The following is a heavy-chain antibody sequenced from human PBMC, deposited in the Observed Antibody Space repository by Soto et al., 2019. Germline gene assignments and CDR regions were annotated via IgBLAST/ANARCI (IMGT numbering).Heavy chain of an antibody. Sequence: QGQLVQSGPEVKKPGASVKVSCKASGYTFRRYGISWVRQAPGQRLEWMGWISGYNGDTKYAQKVQGRVNMTIDTSTYTSYMELRSLTSDDTAIYYCAKNGQPPYYYYGMDVWGQGTTVTVSS. CDR2: ISGYNGDT. CDR3: AKNGQPPYYYYGMDV. CDR1: GYTFRRYG. D-gene: IGHD2-8*01. J-gene: IGHJ6*02. V-gene: IGHV1-18*01.